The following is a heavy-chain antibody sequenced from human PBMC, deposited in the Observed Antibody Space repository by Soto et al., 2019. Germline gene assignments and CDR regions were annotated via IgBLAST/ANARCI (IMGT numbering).Heavy chain of an antibody. CDR1: GFTFSSYG. Sequence: GGSLRLSCAASGFTFSSYGMHWVRRAPGKGLEWVAVIWYDGSNKYYADSVKGRFTISRDNSKNTLYLQMNSLRAEDTAVYYCARDGTGYYYDSSGYYWGNYFDYWGQGTLVTVSS. V-gene: IGHV3-33*01. CDR2: IWYDGSNK. D-gene: IGHD3-22*01. J-gene: IGHJ4*02. CDR3: ARDGTGYYYDSSGYYWGNYFDY.